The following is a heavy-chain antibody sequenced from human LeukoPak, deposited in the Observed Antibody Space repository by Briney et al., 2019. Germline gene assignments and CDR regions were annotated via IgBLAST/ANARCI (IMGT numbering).Heavy chain of an antibody. CDR1: GFTFSSYG. J-gene: IGHJ6*02. CDR3: ARDQDADRSTYYYYGMDV. Sequence: GRSLRLSCAASGFTFSSYGMHWVRQAPGKGLEWVAVIWYDGNNQYYADSVTGRFTISRDNSKNTLFLQMNSLRAEDTAMYYCARDQDADRSTYYYYGMDVWGQGTTVTVSS. V-gene: IGHV3-33*01. CDR2: IWYDGNNQ.